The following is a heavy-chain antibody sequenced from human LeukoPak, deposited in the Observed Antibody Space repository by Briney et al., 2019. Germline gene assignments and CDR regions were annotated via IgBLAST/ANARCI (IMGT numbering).Heavy chain of an antibody. CDR3: ARDHSVGDIAWWFDP. CDR1: GYTFTNNW. CDR2: INPTGTST. Sequence: ASVKVSCKASGYTFTNNWMHWVRQAPGQGLEWVGVINPTGTSTLYAQNFQGRVTLTRDMSTTTDYMELRSLTSEDTAVYYCARDHSVGDIAWWFDPWGQGTLVSVSS. J-gene: IGHJ5*02. D-gene: IGHD3-10*01. V-gene: IGHV1-46*01.